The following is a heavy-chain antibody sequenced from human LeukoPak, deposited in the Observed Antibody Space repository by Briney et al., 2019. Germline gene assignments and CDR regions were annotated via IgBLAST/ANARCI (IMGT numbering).Heavy chain of an antibody. Sequence: ASVKVPCKVSGYTLTELSMHWVRQAPGQGLEWMGMINPRDGSTSYAQKFQGRVTVTRDTSTSTVHMELSGLRSEDTAVYYCARDQEGFDYWGQGTLVTVSS. CDR1: GYTLTELS. CDR2: INPRDGST. J-gene: IGHJ4*02. V-gene: IGHV1-46*01. CDR3: ARDQEGFDY.